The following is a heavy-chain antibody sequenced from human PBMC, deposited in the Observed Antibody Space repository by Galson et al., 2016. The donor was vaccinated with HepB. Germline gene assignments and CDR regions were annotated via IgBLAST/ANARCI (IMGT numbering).Heavy chain of an antibody. CDR2: IWYDGTIK. CDR1: GFTFASYG. V-gene: IGHV3-33*03. CDR3: ATVSTGGYSTNWYAEY. Sequence: SLRLSCAASGFTFASYGMHWVRQAPAKGLEWVAFIWYDGTIKYYADSVKGRFTISRDNAKNSLYLQMNSLRGEDTALYYCATVSTGGYSTNWYAEYWGQGTLVTVSS. J-gene: IGHJ4*02. D-gene: IGHD6-13*01.